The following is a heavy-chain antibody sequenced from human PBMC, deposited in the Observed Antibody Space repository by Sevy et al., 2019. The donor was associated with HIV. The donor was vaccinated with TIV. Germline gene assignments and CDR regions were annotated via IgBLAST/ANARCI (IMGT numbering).Heavy chain of an antibody. CDR2: IKLDGSEK. V-gene: IGHV3-7*03. CDR1: GFTFSNYW. D-gene: IGHD2-2*01. Sequence: GGSLRLSCAASGFTFSNYWMSWVRQAPGKGLEWVANIKLDGSEKYYVDSVKGRITITRDNAKNSLYLQMNSLRAEDTALYYCARDCSSTSCLWGLDVWGQGTTVTVSS. CDR3: ARDCSSTSCLWGLDV. J-gene: IGHJ6*02.